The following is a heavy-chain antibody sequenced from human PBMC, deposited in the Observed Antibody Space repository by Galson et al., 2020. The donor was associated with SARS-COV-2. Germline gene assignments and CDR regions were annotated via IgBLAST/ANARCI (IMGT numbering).Heavy chain of an antibody. V-gene: IGHV3-23*01. CDR1: GFTFNNYA. CDR2: IGAGGDT. J-gene: IGHJ1*01. CDR3: AKEAGTGWATDYFQL. D-gene: IGHD6-19*01. Sequence: GESLRLPCVTSGFTFNNYAMGWVRQAPGKGLEWVSLIGAGGDTYYTDSVEGRFTISRDNLRNTLSLEMNSLRVDDTALYYCAKEAGTGWATDYFQLWGKGTLVTVSS.